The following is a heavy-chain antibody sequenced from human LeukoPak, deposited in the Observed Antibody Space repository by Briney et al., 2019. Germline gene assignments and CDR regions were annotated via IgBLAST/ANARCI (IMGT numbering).Heavy chain of an antibody. J-gene: IGHJ4*02. V-gene: IGHV4-34*01. Sequence: PSETLSLTCAVYGGSFSGYYWSWIRQPPGKGLEWIGEINHSGSTNYNPSLKSRVTISVDKSKNQFSLKLSSVTAADTAVYYCARDPGIGGYFDYWGQGTLVTVSS. CDR1: GGSFSGYY. CDR3: ARDPGIGGYFDY. D-gene: IGHD3-10*01. CDR2: INHSGST.